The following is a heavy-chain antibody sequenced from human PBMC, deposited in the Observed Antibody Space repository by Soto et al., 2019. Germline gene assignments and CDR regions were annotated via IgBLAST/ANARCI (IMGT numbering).Heavy chain of an antibody. CDR1: GFTFNDYS. V-gene: IGHV3-21*01. J-gene: IGHJ6*02. CDR2: ISSSGTYI. Sequence: GGSLRLSCEASGFTFNDYSMDWVRQAPEKGLEWVSSISSSGTYIYYADSVKGRFAISRDNANNVMYLQMDTLRAEDTAVYYCVRTGHVFDVHYYGMDLWGQGTTVTVSS. CDR3: VRTGHVFDVHYYGMDL. D-gene: IGHD3-10*01.